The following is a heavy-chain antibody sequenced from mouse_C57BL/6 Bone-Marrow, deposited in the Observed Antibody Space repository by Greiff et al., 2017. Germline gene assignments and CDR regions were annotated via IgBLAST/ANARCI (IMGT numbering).Heavy chain of an antibody. V-gene: IGHV1-64*01. D-gene: IGHD3-2*02. Sequence: QVQLKQPGAELVKPGASVKLSCKASGYTFTSYWMHWVKQRPGQGLEWIGMIHPNSGSTNYNEKFKSKATLTVDKSSSTAYMQLSSLTSEDSAVYYCARSGRNYFDDWGQGTTLTVSS. J-gene: IGHJ2*01. CDR2: IHPNSGST. CDR1: GYTFTSYW. CDR3: ARSGRNYFDD.